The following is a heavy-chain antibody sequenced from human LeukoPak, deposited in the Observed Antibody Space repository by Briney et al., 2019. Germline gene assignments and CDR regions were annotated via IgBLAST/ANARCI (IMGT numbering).Heavy chain of an antibody. CDR2: SCYSGST. D-gene: IGHD6-13*01. CDR1: GGSVSSGSYY. V-gene: IGHV4-61*01. Sequence: SETLSLTCTVSGGSVSSGSYYWSWIRQPPGKGLEWIGYSCYSGSTNYNPSLKSRVTISVDTSKNQFSLKLSSVTAADTAVYYCAREIGRYSSSWYLGADPWGQGTLVTVSS. CDR3: AREIGRYSSSWYLGADP. J-gene: IGHJ5*02.